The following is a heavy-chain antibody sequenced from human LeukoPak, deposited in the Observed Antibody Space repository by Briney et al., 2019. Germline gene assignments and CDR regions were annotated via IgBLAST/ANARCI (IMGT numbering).Heavy chain of an antibody. J-gene: IGHJ1*01. D-gene: IGHD3-22*01. Sequence: GGSLRLSCAASGFTFSSYEMNWARQAPGKGLEWVSYISFSGSTIYYADSVKGRFTISRDNAKNSLYVQMNSPRAEDTAAYYCARGGYYDSSGYYYVGYFHHWGQGTLVTVSS. CDR2: ISFSGSTI. CDR1: GFTFSSYE. V-gene: IGHV3-48*03. CDR3: ARGGYYDSSGYYYVGYFHH.